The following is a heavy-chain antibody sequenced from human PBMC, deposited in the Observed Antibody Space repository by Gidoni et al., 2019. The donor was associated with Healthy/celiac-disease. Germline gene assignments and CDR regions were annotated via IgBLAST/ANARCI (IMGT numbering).Heavy chain of an antibody. J-gene: IGHJ4*02. V-gene: IGHV4-31*03. CDR1: GGSFSSGGYY. Sequence: QVQLQESGPGLVKPSQTLSLTCTVSGGSFSSGGYYWSWIRQHPGKGLDWIGYIYYSGNTYYNPSLKSRITISVDTSKNQFSLKLSSVTAADTAVYYCARVALGTIGYTPDYWGQGTLVTVSS. CDR2: IYYSGNT. CDR3: ARVALGTIGYTPDY. D-gene: IGHD2-2*02.